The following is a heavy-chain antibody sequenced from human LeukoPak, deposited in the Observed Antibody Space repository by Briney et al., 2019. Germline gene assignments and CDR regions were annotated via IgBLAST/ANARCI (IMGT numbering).Heavy chain of an antibody. Sequence: PSETLSLTCTVSGASISSYYWSWIRQPPGKGLEWIGYIYYSGNTNYNPSLKSRVTISVDTSKNQFSLKLSSVTAADTAVYYCARGPTVGSLYYFDYWGQGTLVTVSS. CDR3: ARGPTVGSLYYFDY. CDR1: GASISSYY. CDR2: IYYSGNT. J-gene: IGHJ4*02. V-gene: IGHV4-59*01. D-gene: IGHD4-11*01.